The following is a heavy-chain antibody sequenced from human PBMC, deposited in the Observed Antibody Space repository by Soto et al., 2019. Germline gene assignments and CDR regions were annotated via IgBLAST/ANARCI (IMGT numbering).Heavy chain of an antibody. D-gene: IGHD2-8*02. CDR3: ARDKITGLFDY. CDR2: IYYSGST. CDR1: GGSISSGDYY. V-gene: IGHV4-30-4*01. Sequence: SEALSLTCTVSGGSISSGDYYWSWIRQPPGKGLEWIGYIYYSGSTNYNPSLKSRVTISVDTSKNQFSLKLTSVTAADTAVYYCARDKITGLFDYWGQGTLVTVSS. J-gene: IGHJ4*02.